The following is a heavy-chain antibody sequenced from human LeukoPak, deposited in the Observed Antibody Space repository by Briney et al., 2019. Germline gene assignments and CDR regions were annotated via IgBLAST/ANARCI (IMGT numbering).Heavy chain of an antibody. J-gene: IGHJ6*02. V-gene: IGHV1-46*01. D-gene: IGHD4-17*01. CDR3: ASETASSPNYGDYVDHSFPYYYGMDV. CDR2: INPSGGST. Sequence: ASVKVSCKASGYTFTSYYMHWVRQAPGQGLEWMGIINPSGGSTSYAQKFQGRVTMTRDTSTSTVYMELSSLRSEDTAVYYCASETASSPNYGDYVDHSFPYYYGMDVWGQGTTVTVSS. CDR1: GYTFTSYY.